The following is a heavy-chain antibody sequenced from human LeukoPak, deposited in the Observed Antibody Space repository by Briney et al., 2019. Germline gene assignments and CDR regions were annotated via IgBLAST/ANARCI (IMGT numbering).Heavy chain of an antibody. J-gene: IGHJ4*02. Sequence: ASVKVSCKASGYTFTGYYMHWVRQAPGQGLEWMGWINPNSGGTNYAQKFQGRVTMTRDTSISTAYMELSRLTSDDTAVYYCAKDAIVRDYSNSDYWGQGTLVTVSS. V-gene: IGHV1-2*02. CDR2: INPNSGGT. CDR3: AKDAIVRDYSNSDY. D-gene: IGHD4-11*01. CDR1: GYTFTGYY.